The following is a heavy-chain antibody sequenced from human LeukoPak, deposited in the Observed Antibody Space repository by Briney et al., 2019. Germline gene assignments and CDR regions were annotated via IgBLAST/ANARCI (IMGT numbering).Heavy chain of an antibody. V-gene: IGHV3-30*04. CDR3: ARDPMADFDY. Sequence: GRSLRLSCAASGFTFITHALHWVRQAPGKGLEWVAVISSDGKSTIYADSVQGRFTISRDNSKNTLFLQMNSLRTEDTAVYYCARDPMADFDYWGQGTLVTVSS. J-gene: IGHJ4*02. CDR2: ISSDGKST. CDR1: GFTFITHA. D-gene: IGHD2-8*01.